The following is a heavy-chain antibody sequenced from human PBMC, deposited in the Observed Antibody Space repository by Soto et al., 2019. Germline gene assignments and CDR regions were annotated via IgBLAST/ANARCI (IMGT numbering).Heavy chain of an antibody. D-gene: IGHD2-15*01. J-gene: IGHJ4*02. Sequence: PGGSLRLSCAASGFTFSSYWMHWVRQAPGKGLVWVSRINSDASSTSYADSVKGRFTISRDNAENTLYLQMNSLRAEDSALYYCVRERSSGLWRTSAYWGRGTLVTVSS. CDR2: INSDASST. V-gene: IGHV3-74*01. CDR3: VRERSSGLWRTSAY. CDR1: GFTFSSYW.